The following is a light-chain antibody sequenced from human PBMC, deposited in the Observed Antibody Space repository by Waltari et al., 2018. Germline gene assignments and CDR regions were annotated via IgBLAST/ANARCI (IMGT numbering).Light chain of an antibody. J-gene: IGKJ2*01. CDR1: QGIRSY. V-gene: IGKV1-9*01. CDR3: QQFNSHPYT. CDR2: AAS. Sequence: IQLTQSPSSLSASVGDRVTITCRASQGIRSYLAWYQQKPGKAPKLLIYAASTLQSGVQSRFSGSGSGSDFTLTISSLQPEDFAIYFCQQFNSHPYTFGQGTKLEI.